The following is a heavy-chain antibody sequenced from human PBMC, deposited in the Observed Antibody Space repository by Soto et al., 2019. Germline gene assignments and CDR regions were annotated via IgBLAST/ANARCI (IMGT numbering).Heavy chain of an antibody. J-gene: IGHJ6*02. CDR3: ARAEDCISTSCYAGYYYGMDV. V-gene: IGHV3-66*01. CDR1: GFTVIINY. D-gene: IGHD2-2*01. CDR2: IYSGGST. Sequence: PGGSVRLSCAASGFTVIINYMGWVCQAPGKGLEWVSVIYSGGSTYYADSVKGRFTISRDNSKNTLYLQMNSLRAEDTAVYYCARAEDCISTSCYAGYYYGMDVWGQGTTVTVSS.